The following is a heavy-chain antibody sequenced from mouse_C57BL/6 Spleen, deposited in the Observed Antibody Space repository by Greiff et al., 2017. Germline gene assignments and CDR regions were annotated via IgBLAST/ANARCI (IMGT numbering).Heavy chain of an antibody. CDR2: ISNGGGST. CDR3: ARQRGNYGYFDV. Sequence: EVMLVESGGGLVQPGGSLKLSCAASGFTFSDYYMSWVRQTPEKRLEWVAYISNGGGSTYYPDTVKGRFTISRDNAKNTLYLQMSRLKSEDTAMYYCARQRGNYGYFDVWGTGTTVTVSS. V-gene: IGHV5-12*01. J-gene: IGHJ1*03. CDR1: GFTFSDYY. D-gene: IGHD2-1*01.